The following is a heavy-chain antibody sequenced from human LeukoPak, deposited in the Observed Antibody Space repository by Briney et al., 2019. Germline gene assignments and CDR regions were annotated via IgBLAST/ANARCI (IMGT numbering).Heavy chain of an antibody. D-gene: IGHD4-17*01. Sequence: SQTLSLTCAVSGGSISSGGYSWSWIRQPPGKGLEWIGYIYHSGSTYYNPSLKSRVTISVDRSKNQFSLKLSSVTAADTAVYYCARLTTGLYFDYWGQGTLVTVPS. J-gene: IGHJ4*02. CDR3: ARLTTGLYFDY. CDR2: IYHSGST. V-gene: IGHV4-30-2*01. CDR1: GGSISSGGYS.